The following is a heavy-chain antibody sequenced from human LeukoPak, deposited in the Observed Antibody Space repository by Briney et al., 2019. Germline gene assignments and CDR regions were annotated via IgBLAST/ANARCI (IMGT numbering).Heavy chain of an antibody. Sequence: SQTLSLTCVISGDSVSSNSVAWNWIRQSPSRGLEWLGRTYYRSKWYNDYAVSVKSRISINPDTSKNQFSLQLNSVTPEDTAVYYCARMWNSGYQNFDYWGQGTLDTVSS. V-gene: IGHV6-1*01. CDR1: GDSVSSNSVA. D-gene: IGHD1-7*01. J-gene: IGHJ4*02. CDR3: ARMWNSGYQNFDY. CDR2: TYYRSKWYN.